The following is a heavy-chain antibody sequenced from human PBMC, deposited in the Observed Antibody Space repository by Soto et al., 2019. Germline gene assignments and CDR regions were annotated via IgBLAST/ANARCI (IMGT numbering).Heavy chain of an antibody. CDR3: ASSIYYDSSGYYYLFDY. D-gene: IGHD3-22*01. V-gene: IGHV1-69*06. CDR1: GGTFSSYA. Sequence: GASVKVSCKASGGTFSSYAISWVRQAPGQGLEWMGGIIPIFGTANYAQKFQGRVTITAGKSTSTAYMELSSLRSEDTAVYYCASSIYYDSSGYYYLFDYWGQGTLVTVSS. J-gene: IGHJ4*02. CDR2: IIPIFGTA.